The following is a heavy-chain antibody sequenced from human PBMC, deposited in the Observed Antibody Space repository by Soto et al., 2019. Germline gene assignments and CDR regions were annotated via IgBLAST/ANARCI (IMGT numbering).Heavy chain of an antibody. CDR3: ARSLAVAGFLYYFDY. CDR1: GYTFTSYA. Sequence: GASVKVSCKASGYTFTSYAMHWVRQAPGQRLEWMGWINAGNGNTKYSQKFQGRVTITRDTSASTAYMELSSLRSEDTAVYYCARSLAVAGFLYYFDYWGKGTLVTVSS. CDR2: INAGNGNT. V-gene: IGHV1-3*01. J-gene: IGHJ4*02. D-gene: IGHD6-19*01.